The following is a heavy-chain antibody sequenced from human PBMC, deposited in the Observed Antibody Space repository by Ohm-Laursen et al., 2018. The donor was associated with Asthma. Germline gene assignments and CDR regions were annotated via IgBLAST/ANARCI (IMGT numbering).Heavy chain of an antibody. CDR1: GFTFRSYA. CDR3: ARDVMEWYLPAFDF. CDR2: VGSYYDGGLK. D-gene: IGHD3-3*01. Sequence: SLRLSCAAFGFTFRSYAMHWVRQAPGKGLEWVAVVGSYYDGGLKYYADSVNGRFTVSRDDTKNTLYLQMNSLRPDDTAVYYCARDVMEWYLPAFDFWGQGTLVTVSS. J-gene: IGHJ4*02. V-gene: IGHV3-30-3*01.